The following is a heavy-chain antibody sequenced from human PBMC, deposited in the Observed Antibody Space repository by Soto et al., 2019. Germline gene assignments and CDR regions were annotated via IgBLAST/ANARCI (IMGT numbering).Heavy chain of an antibody. Sequence: QGQLVESGGALVKPGGSLRLSCAASGFTFTDYYMSWIRQAPGKGLEWLSYISNTGNTILYADSVRRRFTSSRDNARNSLSLQVSSLRADDTALYYGARHFHSYFDYLCQGTLVTVSS. CDR2: ISNTGNTI. J-gene: IGHJ4*02. CDR1: GFTFTDYY. CDR3: ARHFHSYFDY. V-gene: IGHV3-11*01.